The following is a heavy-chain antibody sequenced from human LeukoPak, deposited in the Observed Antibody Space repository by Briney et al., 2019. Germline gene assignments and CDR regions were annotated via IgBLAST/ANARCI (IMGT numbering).Heavy chain of an antibody. CDR1: GFTFDDYA. D-gene: IGHD3-3*01. V-gene: IGHV3-43*02. J-gene: IGHJ3*02. Sequence: PGGSLRLSCAASGFTFDDYAMHWVRQAPGKGLEWVSLISGDGGSTYYADSVKGRFTISRDNSKNSLYPQMNSLRTEDTALYYCAYRTDYDFWSGYAFDIWGQGTMVTVSS. CDR2: ISGDGGST. CDR3: AYRTDYDFWSGYAFDI.